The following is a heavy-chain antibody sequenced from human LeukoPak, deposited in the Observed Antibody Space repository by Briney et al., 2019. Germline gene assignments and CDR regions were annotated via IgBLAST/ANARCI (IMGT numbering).Heavy chain of an antibody. Sequence: SQTLSLTCTVSGGSISSGSYYWSWIRQPAGKGLEWIGRIYTSGSTNYNPSLKSRVTISVDTSKNQFSLKLSSVTAADTAVYYCARDLPLWSGSRYYYYGRDVWGQGTTVTVSS. CDR3: ARDLPLWSGSRYYYYGRDV. J-gene: IGHJ6*02. V-gene: IGHV4-61*02. D-gene: IGHD3-3*01. CDR2: IYTSGST. CDR1: GGSISSGSYY.